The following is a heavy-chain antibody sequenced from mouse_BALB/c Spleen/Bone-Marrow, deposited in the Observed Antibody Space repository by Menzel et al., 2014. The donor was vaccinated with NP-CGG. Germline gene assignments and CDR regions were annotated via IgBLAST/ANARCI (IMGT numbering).Heavy chain of an antibody. CDR2: ITKGGGST. CDR3: ARQLAYAMDY. CDR1: GFTFSDYY. V-gene: IGHV5-12*02. Sequence: EVKVEESGGGLVQPGGSLKLSCATSGFTFSDYYIYWVRQAPEKRLEWVAYITKGGGSTYYPDIVKGRFTISRDNAKSTLYLQMSRLKSEDTAMYYCARQLAYAMDYWGQGTSVTVSS. D-gene: IGHD4-1*01. J-gene: IGHJ4*01.